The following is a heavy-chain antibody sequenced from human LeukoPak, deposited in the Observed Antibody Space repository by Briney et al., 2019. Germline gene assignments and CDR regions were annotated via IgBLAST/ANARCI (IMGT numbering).Heavy chain of an antibody. V-gene: IGHV4-59*08. Sequence: SETLSLTRTVSGGSINSYYWSWIRQPPGKGLEWIGYIFYSGSTNYNPSLKSRVTISVDTSKNQFSLKLSSVTAADTAVYYCARGGTMTTVPLWGQGTLVTVSS. CDR2: IFYSGST. J-gene: IGHJ4*02. CDR1: GGSINSYY. D-gene: IGHD4-17*01. CDR3: ARGGTMTTVPL.